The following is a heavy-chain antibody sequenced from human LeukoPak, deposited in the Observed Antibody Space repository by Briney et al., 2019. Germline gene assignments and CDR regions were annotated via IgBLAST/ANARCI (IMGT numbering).Heavy chain of an antibody. V-gene: IGHV4-34*01. J-gene: IGHJ6*02. CDR2: INHSGST. D-gene: IGHD2-2*01. CDR3: ARGNHGGYCSSTSCYASSNYYGMDV. CDR1: GRSFSGYY. Sequence: KPSETLSLTCAVYGRSFSGYYWSWIRQPPGKGLEWIGEINHSGSTNYNPSLKSRVTISVDTPKNQFSLELSSVTAADTAVYYCARGNHGGYCSSTSCYASSNYYGMDVWGQGTTVTVSS.